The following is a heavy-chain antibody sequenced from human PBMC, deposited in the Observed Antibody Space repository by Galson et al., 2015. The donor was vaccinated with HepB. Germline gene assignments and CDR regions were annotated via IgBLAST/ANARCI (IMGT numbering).Heavy chain of an antibody. J-gene: IGHJ5*01. Sequence: SVQVSCKASGDTFSSYAISWVRQAPGQGLERMGGVIPIFAKAKYALKFQGRVTITADKSTNTAFMELSSLRSEDTAVYYCASANDFWSGYRDAGTSRWFDSWGQGTLVTVSS. CDR2: VIPIFAKA. V-gene: IGHV1-69*06. CDR3: ASANDFWSGYRDAGTSRWFDS. CDR1: GDTFSSYA. D-gene: IGHD3-3*01.